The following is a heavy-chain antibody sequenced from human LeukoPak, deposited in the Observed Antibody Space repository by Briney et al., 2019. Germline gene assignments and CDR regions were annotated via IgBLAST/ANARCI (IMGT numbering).Heavy chain of an antibody. J-gene: IGHJ4*02. CDR1: GFTFSTYW. CDR3: ARIRPTWRAFDY. D-gene: IGHD3-3*01. Sequence: GGSLRLSCASSGFTFSTYWMSWVRQAPGKGLEWVANINQDESQKYYVDSVKGRFTISRDNAKNSLYLQMNSLRAEDTAVYYCARIRPTWRAFDYWGQGTLVTVSS. V-gene: IGHV3-7*01. CDR2: INQDESQK.